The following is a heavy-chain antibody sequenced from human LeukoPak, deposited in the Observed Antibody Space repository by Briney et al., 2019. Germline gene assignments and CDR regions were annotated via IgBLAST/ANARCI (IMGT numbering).Heavy chain of an antibody. CDR1: GYSFTSYW. CDR3: ATAVVTAQDAFDI. Sequence: GESLKISCKGSGYSFTSYWIGWVRQMPGKGLEWMGIIYPGDSDTRYSPSFQGQVTISADKSISTAYLQWSSLKASDTAMYYCATAVVTAQDAFDIWGQGTMVTVSS. J-gene: IGHJ3*02. V-gene: IGHV5-51*01. D-gene: IGHD2-21*02. CDR2: IYPGDSDT.